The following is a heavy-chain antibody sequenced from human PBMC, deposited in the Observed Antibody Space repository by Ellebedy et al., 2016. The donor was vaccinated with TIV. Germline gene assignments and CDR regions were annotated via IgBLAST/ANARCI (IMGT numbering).Heavy chain of an antibody. CDR2: ISSSSSYT. J-gene: IGHJ3*02. Sequence: GESLKISCAASGFTFSDYYMSWIRQAPGKGLEWVSYISSSSSYTNYADSVKGRFTISRDNAKNSLYLQMNSLRAEDTAVYYCARGGSRTSSWYRADIWGQGTMVTVSS. CDR1: GFTFSDYY. V-gene: IGHV3-11*06. CDR3: ARGGSRTSSWYRADI. D-gene: IGHD6-13*01.